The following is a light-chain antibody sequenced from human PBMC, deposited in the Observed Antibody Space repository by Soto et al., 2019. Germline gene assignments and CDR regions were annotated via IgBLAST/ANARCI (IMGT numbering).Light chain of an antibody. V-gene: IGKV3-20*01. CDR2: GAS. J-gene: IGKJ4*01. CDR3: QQYGNSLLT. CDR1: QSVGSSH. Sequence: EIVLTQSPGTLSLSPGERATLSCRASQSVGSSHLAWYQQKSGQAPRLLIYGASSRATGIPDRFSGSGSGTEFTLTRTRLEPEDFAVYYCQQYGNSLLTFGGGTKVEIK.